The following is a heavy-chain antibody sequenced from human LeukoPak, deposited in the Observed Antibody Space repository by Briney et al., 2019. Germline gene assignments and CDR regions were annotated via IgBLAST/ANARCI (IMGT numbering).Heavy chain of an antibody. CDR2: IKTHGSST. D-gene: IGHD4-23*01. CDR3: VRVPTGSNSPFDY. Sequence: PGGSLRLSCAASGFTFSSYWMHWVRQAPGTGLVWVSRIKTHGSSTTYAGSVRGRFTISRDNAKNTLYLQMNSLRAEDTAVYYCVRVPTGSNSPFDYWGQGTLVTVSS. J-gene: IGHJ4*02. CDR1: GFTFSSYW. V-gene: IGHV3-74*01.